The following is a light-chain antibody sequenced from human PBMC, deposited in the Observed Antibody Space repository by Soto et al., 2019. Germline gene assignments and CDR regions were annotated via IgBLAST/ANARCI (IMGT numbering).Light chain of an antibody. CDR3: LHHNGLARV. J-gene: IGKJ2*01. Sequence: DIQMTQSPSSLSASVGDRVTITCRASQDITYDCAWYQQKAGRAPKRLMSLASRLASGVPSRFSGMGSVMAFTLTISCLLRSDFASDYCLHHNGLARVFGLGTELEIK. V-gene: IGKV1-17*01. CDR2: LAS. CDR1: QDITYD.